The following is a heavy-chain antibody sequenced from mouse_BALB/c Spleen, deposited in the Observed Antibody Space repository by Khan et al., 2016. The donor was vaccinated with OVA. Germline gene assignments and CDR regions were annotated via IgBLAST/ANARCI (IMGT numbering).Heavy chain of an antibody. CDR2: IAPGSGST. Sequence: DLVRPGASVKLSCKASGYTFTSYWINWVKQRPGQGLEWIGRIAPGSGSTNYNEMFKGKATLTVDPSSSTAYIQLSSLSYEDSAAFFGTRENYYGRSCYAMDYGGQGTSVTVSS. D-gene: IGHD1-1*01. CDR1: GYTFTSYW. V-gene: IGHV1S41*01. J-gene: IGHJ4*01. CDR3: TRENYYGRSCYAMDY.